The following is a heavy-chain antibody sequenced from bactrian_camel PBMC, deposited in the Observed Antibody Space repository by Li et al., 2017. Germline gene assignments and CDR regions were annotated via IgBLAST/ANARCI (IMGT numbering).Heavy chain of an antibody. CDR1: VRTYGRYC. CDR3: AAGSSYAPCSSGQWLHLPAKNAH. Sequence: VQLVESGGGSVQAGGSLRLSCAVSVRTYGRYCMGWFRQAPGKEREEVAGIVSGGTTNYADSVKGRFTISKDNVKNTLYLEMNSLKPEDTAMYYCAAGSSYAPCSSGQWLHLPAKNAHWGRGTQVTVS. D-gene: IGHD1*01. J-gene: IGHJ4*01. V-gene: IGHV3S55*01. CDR2: IVSGGTT.